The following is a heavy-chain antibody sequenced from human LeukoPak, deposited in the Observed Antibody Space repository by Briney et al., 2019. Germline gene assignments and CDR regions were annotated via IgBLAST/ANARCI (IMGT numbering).Heavy chain of an antibody. V-gene: IGHV4-34*01. D-gene: IGHD2-2*01. CDR1: GGSFSGYY. CDR2: INHSGST. J-gene: IGHJ5*02. CDR3: AVLGGYCSSTSCP. Sequence: SETLSLTCAVYGGSFSGYYWSWIRQPPGKGLEWIGEINHSGSTNYNPSLESRVTISVDTSKNQFSLKLSSVTAADTAVYYCAVLGGYCSSTSCPWGQGTLVTVS.